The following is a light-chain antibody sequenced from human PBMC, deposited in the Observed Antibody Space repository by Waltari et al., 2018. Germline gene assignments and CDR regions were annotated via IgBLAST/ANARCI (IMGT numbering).Light chain of an antibody. J-gene: IGLJ3*02. CDR2: DVN. Sequence: QSALTQPRSVSGSPGQSVTISCTGTSRDVGGYNFVSWYQQYPGKAPKLVIYDVNKRPSGVPDRFSGSKSGNTASLIISGLQTEDEADYYCQSYDSSLSDWVFGGGTKLTVL. CDR3: QSYDSSLSDWV. CDR1: SRDVGGYNF. V-gene: IGLV2-11*01.